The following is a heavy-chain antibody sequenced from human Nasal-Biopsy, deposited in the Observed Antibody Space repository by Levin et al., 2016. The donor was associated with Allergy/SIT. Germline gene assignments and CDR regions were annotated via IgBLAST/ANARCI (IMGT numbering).Heavy chain of an antibody. CDR3: VKDVVLLSGGAYTGVLDY. CDR2: TSYDGGEK. D-gene: IGHD2-2*02. Sequence: GESLKISCAVSGFPFSNFDMHWVRQAPGKGLEWVAVTSYDGGEKYYTDSVKGRFTISRDNSKSTLYLQMNSLRPEDTAVYYCVKDVVLLSGGAYTGVLDYWGQGALVTVSS. V-gene: IGHV3-30*18. J-gene: IGHJ4*02. CDR1: GFPFSNFD.